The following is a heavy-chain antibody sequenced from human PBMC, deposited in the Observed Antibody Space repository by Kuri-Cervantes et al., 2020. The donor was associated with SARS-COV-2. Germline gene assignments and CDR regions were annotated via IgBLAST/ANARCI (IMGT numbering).Heavy chain of an antibody. CDR1: GFIFSSYS. V-gene: IGHV3-21*04. D-gene: IGHD6-19*01. CDR2: ISSSSSYI. CDR3: ARGDIAVGGALDY. Sequence: GESLKISCAASGFIFSSYSMNWVRQAPGKGLEWVSSISSSSSYIYYADSVKGRFTISRDNAKNSLYLQMNSLRAEDTALYYCARGDIAVGGALDYWGQGTLVTVSS. J-gene: IGHJ4*02.